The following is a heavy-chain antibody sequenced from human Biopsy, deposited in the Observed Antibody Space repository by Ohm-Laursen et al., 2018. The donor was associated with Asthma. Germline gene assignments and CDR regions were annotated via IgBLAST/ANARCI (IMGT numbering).Heavy chain of an antibody. V-gene: IGHV1-3*01. CDR1: GYAFINYA. CDR3: ARTYFDFLTGQVHDAFAM. Sequence: ASVKVSCKASGYAFINYAIHWVRQAPGHSLEWMGWINAANGNTKYSQKFQGRLTISRDTSASTAYMDLSSLRSEDTAVYYCARTYFDFLTGQVHDAFAMWGQGTVVTVSS. CDR2: INAANGNT. D-gene: IGHD3-9*01. J-gene: IGHJ3*02.